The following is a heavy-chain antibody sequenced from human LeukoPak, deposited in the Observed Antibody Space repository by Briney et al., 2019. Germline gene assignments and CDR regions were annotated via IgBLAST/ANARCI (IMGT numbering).Heavy chain of an antibody. J-gene: IGHJ4*02. CDR1: GFIFSNYY. CDR3: ARDLYGSGVSPTMPNY. V-gene: IGHV3-74*01. CDR2: ISSDGRST. D-gene: IGHD2-2*01. Sequence: PGGSLRLSCAASGFIFSNYYIHWVRQAPGKGLVWVSRISSDGRSTNFADPVKGRFTISRDNAKNTLYLQMNSPRAEDTAVYYCARDLYGSGVSPTMPNYWGQGTLVTVPS.